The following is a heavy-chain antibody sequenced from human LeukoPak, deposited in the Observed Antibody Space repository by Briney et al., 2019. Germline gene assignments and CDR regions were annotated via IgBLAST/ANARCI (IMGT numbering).Heavy chain of an antibody. Sequence: GGSLRLSCAASGFTFSSYWMSWVRQAPGKGLEWVANIKQDGSEKYYVDSVKGRFTISRDNAKNSLYLQMNSLRAEDTAVYYCARGGGIAAAREENWFGPWGQGTLVTVSS. D-gene: IGHD6-13*01. CDR1: GFTFSSYW. J-gene: IGHJ5*02. V-gene: IGHV3-7*01. CDR2: IKQDGSEK. CDR3: ARGGGIAAAREENWFGP.